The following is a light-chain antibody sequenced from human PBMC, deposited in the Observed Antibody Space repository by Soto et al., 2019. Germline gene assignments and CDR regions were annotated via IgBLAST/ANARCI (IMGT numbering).Light chain of an antibody. J-gene: IGKJ5*01. CDR2: DAS. CDR1: QSVSSY. V-gene: IGKV3-11*01. Sequence: EIVLTQSPATLSLSPGDRATLSCRASQSVSSYLAWYKQKPGQAPRILIYDASNRATGIPARFSGSGSGTEFTLTISSLEPEDFEVYYCQQRSNWPITFGQGTRLEIK. CDR3: QQRSNWPIT.